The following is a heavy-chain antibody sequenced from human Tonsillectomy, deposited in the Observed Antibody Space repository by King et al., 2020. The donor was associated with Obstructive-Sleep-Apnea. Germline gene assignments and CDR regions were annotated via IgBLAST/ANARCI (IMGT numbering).Heavy chain of an antibody. D-gene: IGHD3-16*01. Sequence: VQLVESGGGLVQRGGSLRLSCAASGITFSSYSMNWVRQATGKGLEWGSYISSSTFTLYYADSVKGRFTISRDNAKNSLYLQMNSLRAEDTAVYYCATGGPDAFDFWGRGTMVTVSS. CDR3: ATGGPDAFDF. CDR2: ISSSTFTL. V-gene: IGHV3-48*04. CDR1: GITFSSYS. J-gene: IGHJ3*01.